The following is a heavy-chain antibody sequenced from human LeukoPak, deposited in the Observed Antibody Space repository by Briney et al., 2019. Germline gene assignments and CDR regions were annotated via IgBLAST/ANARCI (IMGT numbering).Heavy chain of an antibody. J-gene: IGHJ4*02. CDR1: GGSVSSYY. V-gene: IGHV4-59*02. CDR2: IYYSGST. Sequence: SETLSLTCTVSGGSVSSYYWSWIRQPPGKGLEWIGYIYYSGSTNYNPSLKSRVTISVDTSKNQFSLKLSSVTAADTAVYYCARGGRNYYDSSGYYFDYWGQGTLVTVSS. CDR3: ARGGRNYYDSSGYYFDY. D-gene: IGHD3-22*01.